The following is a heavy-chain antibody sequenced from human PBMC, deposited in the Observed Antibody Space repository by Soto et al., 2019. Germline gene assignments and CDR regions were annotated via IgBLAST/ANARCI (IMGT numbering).Heavy chain of an antibody. J-gene: IGHJ3*02. Sequence: EVQLLESGGGLVQPGGSLRLSCAASGFTFSSYAMSWVRQAPGKGLEWVSAISGSGGSTYYADSVKGRFTISRDNSKNTLYLQMNSLRAEDTAVYYCAKDSRARYYDSSSLFGDAFDIWGQGTMVTVSS. V-gene: IGHV3-23*01. CDR1: GFTFSSYA. D-gene: IGHD3-22*01. CDR2: ISGSGGST. CDR3: AKDSRARYYDSSSLFGDAFDI.